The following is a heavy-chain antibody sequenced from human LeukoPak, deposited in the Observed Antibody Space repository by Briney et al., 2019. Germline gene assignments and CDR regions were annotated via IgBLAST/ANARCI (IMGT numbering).Heavy chain of an antibody. Sequence: GGSLRLSCAASGFTFSSYWMHWVRQAPGKGLVWVSRINSDGSSTSYADSVKGRFTISRDNAKNTLYLQMNSLRAEDTAVYYCARDAWTYYDFWSGYYIPGHYYYYGTDVWGQGTTVTVSS. CDR2: INSDGSST. D-gene: IGHD3-3*01. V-gene: IGHV3-74*01. CDR1: GFTFSSYW. CDR3: ARDAWTYYDFWSGYYIPGHYYYYGTDV. J-gene: IGHJ6*02.